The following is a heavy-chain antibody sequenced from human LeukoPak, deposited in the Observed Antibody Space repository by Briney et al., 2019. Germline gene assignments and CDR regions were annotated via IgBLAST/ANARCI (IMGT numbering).Heavy chain of an antibody. J-gene: IGHJ5*02. V-gene: IGHV3-74*01. D-gene: IGHD6-19*01. CDR1: GFTFSSYW. CDR3: ANSVSGIDNWFDP. CDR2: INSDGSST. Sequence: GGSLRLSCAASGFTFSSYWMPWVRQAPVKGLVWVSRINSDGSSTSYADSVKGRFTISRDNAKNTLYLQMNSLRAEDTAVYYCANSVSGIDNWFDPWGQGTLVTVSS.